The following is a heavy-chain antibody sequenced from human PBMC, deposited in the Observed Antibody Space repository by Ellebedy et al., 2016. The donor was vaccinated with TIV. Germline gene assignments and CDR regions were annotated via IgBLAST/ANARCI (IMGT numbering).Heavy chain of an antibody. Sequence: MPSETLSLTCTVSGGSISSYYWSWIRQPAGKGLEWIGRIHTSGITNYNPSLKSRLTMSVDTSKNQFSLKLSSVTAADTAVYYCARVTSDWFDPWGQGTLVTVSS. V-gene: IGHV4-4*07. CDR1: GGSISSYY. J-gene: IGHJ5*02. CDR3: ARVTSDWFDP. CDR2: IHTSGIT.